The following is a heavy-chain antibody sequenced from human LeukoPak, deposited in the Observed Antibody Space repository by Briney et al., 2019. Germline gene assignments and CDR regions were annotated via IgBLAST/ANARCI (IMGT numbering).Heavy chain of an antibody. CDR1: GYTFTDYY. CDR3: ATGWDVDTAMVSYFDY. V-gene: IGHV1-69-2*01. Sequence: RASVKISCKVSGYTFTDYYMHWVQQAPGKGLEWMGLVDPEDGETIYAEKLQGRVTITADTSTDTAYMELSRLRSEDTAVYYCATGWDVDTAMVSYFDYWGQGTLVTVSS. CDR2: VDPEDGET. J-gene: IGHJ4*02. D-gene: IGHD5-18*01.